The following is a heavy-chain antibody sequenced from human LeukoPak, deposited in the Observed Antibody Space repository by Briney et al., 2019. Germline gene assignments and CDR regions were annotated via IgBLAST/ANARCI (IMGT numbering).Heavy chain of an antibody. Sequence: GGSLRLSCAASGFNFSTYNMNWVRQAPGKGLEWVSLITRSSSYTFYAYSVRGRFTISRDNAKNSLYLQMNSLRPEDTAVYYCAKDGGNYYDAGGSYLMRSYMDVWGKGTTVTVSS. CDR3: AKDGGNYYDAGGSYLMRSYMDV. CDR2: ITRSSSYT. V-gene: IGHV3-21*01. CDR1: GFNFSTYN. D-gene: IGHD3-22*01. J-gene: IGHJ6*03.